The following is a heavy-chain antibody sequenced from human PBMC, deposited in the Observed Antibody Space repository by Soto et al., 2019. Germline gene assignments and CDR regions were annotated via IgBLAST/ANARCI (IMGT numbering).Heavy chain of an antibody. CDR2: IYYSGST. CDR1: GCSIRSSSYS. V-gene: IGHV4-39*01. CDR3: ASPRAGYYYMDV. J-gene: IGHJ6*03. Sequence: PSDTLSLTCTVSGCSIRSSSYSWGWLRQTPGKGLEWIGSIYYSGSTYYNPSLKSRVTISVDTSKNQFSLKLSSVTAADTAVYYCASPRAGYYYMDVWGKGTTVTDSS.